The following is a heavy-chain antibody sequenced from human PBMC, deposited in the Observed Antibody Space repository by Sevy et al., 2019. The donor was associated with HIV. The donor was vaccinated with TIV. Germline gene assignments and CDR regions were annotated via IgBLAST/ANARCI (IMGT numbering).Heavy chain of an antibody. D-gene: IGHD1-26*01. J-gene: IGHJ4*02. V-gene: IGHV4-59*08. CDR1: GGSTTSLY. CDR2: IYYNGHI. Sequence: SETMSLTCTVSGGSTTSLYWNWIRQPPGKGLEWIANIYYNGHINYNPSLKSRVTLSLDTSKNQFSLRLSSVTAADTAMYYCAGENAWGRGYSWGQGTLVTVSS. CDR3: AGENAWGRGYS.